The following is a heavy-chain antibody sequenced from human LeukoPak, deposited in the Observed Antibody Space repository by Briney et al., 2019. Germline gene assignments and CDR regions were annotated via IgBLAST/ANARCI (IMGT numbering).Heavy chain of an antibody. CDR3: AADRYDSSGYYHFDY. Sequence: SVKVSCKASGFTFTSSAMQWVRQARGQRLEWIGWIVVGSGNTNYAQKFQERVTITRDMSTSTAYMELSSLRSEDTAVYYCAADRYDSSGYYHFDYWGQGTLVTVSS. CDR1: GFTFTSSA. CDR2: IVVGSGNT. D-gene: IGHD3-22*01. J-gene: IGHJ4*02. V-gene: IGHV1-58*02.